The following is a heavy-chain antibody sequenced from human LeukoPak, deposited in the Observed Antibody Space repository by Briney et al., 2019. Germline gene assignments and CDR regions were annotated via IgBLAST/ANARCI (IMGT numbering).Heavy chain of an antibody. V-gene: IGHV3-13*01. CDR3: ARGAYYYGMDV. CDR2: IGTAGDT. J-gene: IGHJ6*02. Sequence: PGGSLRLSCAASGFTFSSYDMHWVRQATGEGLEWVSAIGTAGDTYYPGSVKGRFTISRENAKNSLYLQMNSLRAGDTAVYYCARGAYYYGMDVWGQGTTVTVSS. CDR1: GFTFSSYD.